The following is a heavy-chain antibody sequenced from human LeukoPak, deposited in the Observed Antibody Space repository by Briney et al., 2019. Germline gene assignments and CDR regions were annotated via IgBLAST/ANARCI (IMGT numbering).Heavy chain of an antibody. V-gene: IGHV4-34*01. Sequence: PSETLSLTCAVYGGSFSGYYWSWIRQPPGKGLEWIGEINHSGSTNYNPSLKSRVTISVDTSKNQFSLKLSSVTAADTAVYYCARKVDDSPSAPWGQGTLVTVSS. CDR1: GGSFSGYY. CDR3: ARKVDDSPSAP. J-gene: IGHJ5*02. CDR2: INHSGST. D-gene: IGHD3-16*01.